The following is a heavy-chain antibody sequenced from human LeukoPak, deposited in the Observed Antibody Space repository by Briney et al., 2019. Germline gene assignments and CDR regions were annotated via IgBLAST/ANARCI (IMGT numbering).Heavy chain of an antibody. V-gene: IGHV4-31*03. Sequence: PSQTLSLTCTVSGGSISSGGYYWSWIRQHPGQGLEWIGYIYYSGSTYYNPSLKSRVTISVDTSKNQFSLKLSSVTAADTAVYYCAGSAGFLDIDYWGQGTLVTVSS. J-gene: IGHJ4*02. CDR1: GGSISSGGYY. CDR3: AGSAGFLDIDY. D-gene: IGHD3/OR15-3a*01. CDR2: IYYSGST.